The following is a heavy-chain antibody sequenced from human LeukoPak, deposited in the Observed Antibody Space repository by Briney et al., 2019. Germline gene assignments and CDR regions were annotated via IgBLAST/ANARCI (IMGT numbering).Heavy chain of an antibody. CDR1: GFTFEDYG. CDR2: INWQGGAT. V-gene: IGHV3-20*04. CDR3: ARDDYDSSGYSDYFYYMDV. Sequence: GGSLRLSCAASGFTFEDYGMSWVRLVPGKGLEWVSGINWQGGATAYADSVKGRFTISRDNAKNSLYLQMNSLRAEVTALYYCARDDYDSSGYSDYFYYMDVWGKGTTVTVSS. D-gene: IGHD3-22*01. J-gene: IGHJ6*03.